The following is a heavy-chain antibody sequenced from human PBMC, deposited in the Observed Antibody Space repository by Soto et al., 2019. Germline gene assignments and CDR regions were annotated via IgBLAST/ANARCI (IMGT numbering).Heavy chain of an antibody. CDR3: ARVLAYIRDY. J-gene: IGHJ4*02. D-gene: IGHD3-10*01. CDR2: TVAGSGNT. V-gene: IGHV1-58*02. Sequence: SVKVSCKASGFTFTSSAMQWVRQARGQRLERIGWTVAGSGNTAYAQKIQGRVTITRDTSTSTAYMELSSMRSDATAGYYCARVLAYIRDYWGQGTLVTVS. CDR1: GFTFTSSA.